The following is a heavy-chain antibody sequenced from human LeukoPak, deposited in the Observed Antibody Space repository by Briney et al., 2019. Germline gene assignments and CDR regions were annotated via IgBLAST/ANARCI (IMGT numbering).Heavy chain of an antibody. CDR2: ISSSSSYI. D-gene: IGHD6-6*01. J-gene: IGHJ4*02. Sequence: PGGSLRLSCAASGFTFSSYSMNWVRQAPGKGLEWVSSISSSSSYIYYADSVKGRFTISRDNAKNSLYLQMNSLRAEDTAVYYCARDRHRCSSLDYWGQGTLVTVSS. V-gene: IGHV3-21*01. CDR3: ARDRHRCSSLDY. CDR1: GFTFSSYS.